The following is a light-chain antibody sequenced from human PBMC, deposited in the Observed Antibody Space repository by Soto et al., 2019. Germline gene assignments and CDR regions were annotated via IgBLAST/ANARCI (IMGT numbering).Light chain of an antibody. Sequence: DIQMTQSPSSLSASVGDRVTITCQASQDISNYLTWYQQKPGKAPKLLIYDASNLETGVPSRFSGSGSGTDFTFTIISLQPEDIATYYCQQYDNLPFSFVPGTKVDIK. CDR3: QQYDNLPFS. V-gene: IGKV1-33*01. CDR2: DAS. J-gene: IGKJ3*01. CDR1: QDISNY.